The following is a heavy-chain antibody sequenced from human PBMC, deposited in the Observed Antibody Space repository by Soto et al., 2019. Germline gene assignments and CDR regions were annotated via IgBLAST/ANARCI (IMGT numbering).Heavy chain of an antibody. CDR1: GFTFSSYG. J-gene: IGHJ4*02. V-gene: IGHV3-33*01. CDR2: IWYDGSNK. Sequence: QVQLVESGGGVVQPGRSLRLSCAASGFTFSSYGMHWVRQAPGKGLEWVAVIWYDGSNKYYADSVKGRFTISRDNSKNTVYLQMNRLRAEDTAVYYCARGGGGVIITGDYFDYWGQGTLVTVSS. CDR3: ARGGGGVIITGDYFDY. D-gene: IGHD3-10*01.